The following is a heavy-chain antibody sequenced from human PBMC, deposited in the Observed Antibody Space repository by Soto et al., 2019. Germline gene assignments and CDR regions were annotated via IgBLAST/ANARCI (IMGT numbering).Heavy chain of an antibody. J-gene: IGHJ3*01. CDR1: GDSIRIASYS. CDR2: ITHQGFT. CDR3: AKDRGTRRGAFDV. Sequence: QLQLQESGSGLVKTSQTLSLTCAVSGDSIRIASYSWSWIRQPPGKGLEWVAYITHQGFTYFNPSLKRRLAISVDTSKNQVSLTLTSVTAADTAVYYCAKDRGTRRGAFDVWGRGAMVTVSS. D-gene: IGHD3-10*01. V-gene: IGHV4-30-2*05.